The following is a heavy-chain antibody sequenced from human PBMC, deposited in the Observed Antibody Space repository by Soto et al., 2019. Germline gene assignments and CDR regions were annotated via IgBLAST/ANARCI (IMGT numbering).Heavy chain of an antibody. CDR2: ISYDGKND. D-gene: IGHD5-12*01. V-gene: IGHV3-30*04. Sequence: QVQLVESGGGVVQPGRSLRLSCAASGFIFSAYTMHWVRQPPGKGLEWVAVISYDGKNDYYTDPVKGRFTVSRDNSKSTLYLQMNSLKCEDTAVYYCARDGYSGRSDRFDLWGQGTMVTVSS. CDR1: GFIFSAYT. CDR3: ARDGYSGRSDRFDL. J-gene: IGHJ3*01.